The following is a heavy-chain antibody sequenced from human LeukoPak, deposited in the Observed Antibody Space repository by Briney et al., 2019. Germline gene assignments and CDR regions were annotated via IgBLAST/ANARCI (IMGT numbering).Heavy chain of an antibody. Sequence: GGSLRLSCAASGFTFSSYSMNWVRQAPGKGLECVSSISSSSTYIYYADSVKGRFTISRDNAKNSLYLQMNSLRAEDTAVYYCAVTYYYDSSGYYDLYSFDYWGQGTLVTVSS. CDR2: ISSSSTYI. CDR3: AVTYYYDSSGYYDLYSFDY. D-gene: IGHD3-22*01. J-gene: IGHJ4*02. V-gene: IGHV3-21*01. CDR1: GFTFSSYS.